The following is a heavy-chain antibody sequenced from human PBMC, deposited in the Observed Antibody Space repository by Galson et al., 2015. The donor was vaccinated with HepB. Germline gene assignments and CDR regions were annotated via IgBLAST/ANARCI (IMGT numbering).Heavy chain of an antibody. J-gene: IGHJ4*02. CDR2: VQCSTLGGTG. Sequence: SIRIAGAGSGFTFGDACISWVRQAPVAGAVWVGRVQCSTLGGTGDYGTPVKGRFTISRDDSKHTLSLLMNSLKTEDTAVYYCTTTVRPEDFVDYWGQGSLVTVSS. D-gene: IGHD1-14*01. V-gene: IGHV3-15*01. CDR3: TTTVRPEDFVDY. CDR1: GFTFGDAC.